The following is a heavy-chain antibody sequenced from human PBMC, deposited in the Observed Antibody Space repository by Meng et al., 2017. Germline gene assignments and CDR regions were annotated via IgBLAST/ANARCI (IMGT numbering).Heavy chain of an antibody. CDR1: GYSFTSDG. D-gene: IGHD1-26*01. V-gene: IGHV1-18*01. CDR3: ASSSSGSYYWWFDP. J-gene: IGHJ5*02. CDR2: ISAYNGNT. Sequence: QVQLVKSGAEVKKPGVSVKVSCKASGYSFTSDGISWVRQAPGQGLEWMGWISAYNGNTNHAQKLQGRVTMTTDTSTSTAYMERRSPRSDDTAVYYCASSSSGSYYWWFDPWCQGTLVTVSS.